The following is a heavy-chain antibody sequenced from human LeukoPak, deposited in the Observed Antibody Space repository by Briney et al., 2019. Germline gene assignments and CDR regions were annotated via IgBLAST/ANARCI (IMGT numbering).Heavy chain of an antibody. CDR2: IIPIFGAA. CDR1: GGTFTSYA. V-gene: IGHV1-69*06. CDR3: ARLSGYHWESFYDY. D-gene: IGHD5-12*01. J-gene: IGHJ4*02. Sequence: ASVKVSCKASGGTFTSYAISWVRQAPGQGLEWMGGIIPIFGAANYAQKFQGRVTITADKSTSTSYMELSSLRSEDTAVYHCARLSGYHWESFYDYWGQGILVTVSS.